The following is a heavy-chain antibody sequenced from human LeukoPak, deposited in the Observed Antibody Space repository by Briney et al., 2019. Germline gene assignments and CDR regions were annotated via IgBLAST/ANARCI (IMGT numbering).Heavy chain of an antibody. V-gene: IGHV4-59*12. D-gene: IGHD6-19*01. CDR3: ARERGSGWYDMTFDY. J-gene: IGHJ4*02. CDR2: IYYSGST. CDR1: GGSISSYY. Sequence: SETLSLTRTVSGGSISSYYWSWIRQPPGKGLEWIGYIYYSGSTNYNPSLKSRVTISVDTSKNQFSLKPSSVAAADTAVYYCARERGSGWYDMTFDYWGQGTLVTVSS.